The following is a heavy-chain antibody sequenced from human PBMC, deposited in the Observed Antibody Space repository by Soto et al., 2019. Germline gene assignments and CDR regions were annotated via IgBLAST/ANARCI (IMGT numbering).Heavy chain of an antibody. V-gene: IGHV3-23*01. J-gene: IGHJ4*02. CDR2: ISGGGGST. D-gene: IGHD2-15*01. Sequence: GGSLRLSCAASRFTFSSSAMSWVRQAPGKGLEWVSAISGGGGSTYSADSVKGRFTISRDNSKNMLYLQMNSLRAEDTAVYFCAKVVGNWYHFDYWGQGTLVTVSS. CDR3: AKVVGNWYHFDY. CDR1: RFTFSSSA.